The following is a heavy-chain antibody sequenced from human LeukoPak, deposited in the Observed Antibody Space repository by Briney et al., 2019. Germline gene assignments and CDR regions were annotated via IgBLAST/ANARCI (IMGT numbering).Heavy chain of an antibody. CDR2: FDPEDGET. Sequence: ASVKVSCKVSGYTLTELSMHWVRQAPGKGPEWMGGFDPEDGETIYAQKFQGRVTMTEDTSTDTAYMELSSLRSEDTAVYYCATGQGGSYHLGFDYWGQGTLVTVSS. CDR1: GYTLTELS. D-gene: IGHD1-26*01. CDR3: ATGQGGSYHLGFDY. J-gene: IGHJ4*02. V-gene: IGHV1-24*01.